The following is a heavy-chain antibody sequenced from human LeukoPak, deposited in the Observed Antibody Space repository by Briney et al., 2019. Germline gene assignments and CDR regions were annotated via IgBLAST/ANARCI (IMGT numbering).Heavy chain of an antibody. CDR2: INPSGGST. J-gene: IGHJ4*02. D-gene: IGHD1-26*01. CDR1: GYTFTSYY. V-gene: IGHV1-46*01. Sequence: ASVKVSCKASGYTFTSYYMHWVRQAPGQGLEWMGIINPSGGSTSYAQKLQGRVTMTTDTSTSTAYMELRSLRSDDTAVYYCARASAVGATRGVFDYWGQGTLVTVSS. CDR3: ARASAVGATRGVFDY.